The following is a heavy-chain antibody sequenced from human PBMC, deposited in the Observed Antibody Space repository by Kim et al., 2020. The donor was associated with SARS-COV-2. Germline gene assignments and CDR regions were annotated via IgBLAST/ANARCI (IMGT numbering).Heavy chain of an antibody. CDR2: IKSKTDGGTT. Sequence: GGSLRLSCAASGFTFSNAWMSWVRQAPGKGLEWVGRIKSKTDGGTTDYAAPVKGRFTISRDDSKNTLYLQMNSLKTEDTAVYYCTTDPQQWLEFDYWGQGTLVTVSS. CDR3: TTDPQQWLEFDY. CDR1: GFTFSNAW. D-gene: IGHD6-19*01. V-gene: IGHV3-15*01. J-gene: IGHJ4*02.